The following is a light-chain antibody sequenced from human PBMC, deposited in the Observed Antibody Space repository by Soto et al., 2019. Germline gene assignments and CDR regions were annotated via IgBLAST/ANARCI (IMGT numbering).Light chain of an antibody. CDR1: TSNIGAGYD. J-gene: IGLJ1*01. CDR2: GNS. CDR3: QSYDSNFDV. V-gene: IGLV1-40*01. Sequence: QSVLTQPPSVSGAPGQRVTISCTGSTSNIGAGYDVHWYQQLPGTAPKLLLYGNSNRPSGVPDRFSGSKSGTSASLAITGRQAEDEADYYCQSYDSNFDVFGTGTKLTVL.